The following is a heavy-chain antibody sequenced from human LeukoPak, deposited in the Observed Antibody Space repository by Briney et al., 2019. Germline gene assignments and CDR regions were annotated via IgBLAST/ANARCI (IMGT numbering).Heavy chain of an antibody. CDR2: ISSSGSTI. CDR1: GFTFSSYE. D-gene: IGHD3-16*02. J-gene: IGHJ4*02. V-gene: IGHV3-48*03. CDR3: AGALYDYVWGSYRPTNFDY. Sequence: PGGSLRLSCAASGFTFSSYEMNWVRQAPGKGLEWVSYISSSGSTIYYADSVKGRFTISRDNAKNSLYLQMNSLRAEDTAVYYCAGALYDYVWGSYRPTNFDYWGQGTLATVSS.